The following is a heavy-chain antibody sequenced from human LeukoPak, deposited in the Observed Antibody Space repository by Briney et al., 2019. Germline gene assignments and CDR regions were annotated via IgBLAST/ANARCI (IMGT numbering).Heavy chain of an antibody. CDR1: GFTFSSYW. D-gene: IGHD2-2*01. Sequence: GGSLRLSGAASGFTFSSYWMSWVRQAPGKGLEWVANIKEDGSEKDYVDSVRGRFTISRDNARNSLYLQMNSLRAEDTAVYYCARDWMGYCSSNSCYLYYMDVWGKGTTVTVSS. V-gene: IGHV3-7*01. CDR2: IKEDGSEK. J-gene: IGHJ6*03. CDR3: ARDWMGYCSSNSCYLYYMDV.